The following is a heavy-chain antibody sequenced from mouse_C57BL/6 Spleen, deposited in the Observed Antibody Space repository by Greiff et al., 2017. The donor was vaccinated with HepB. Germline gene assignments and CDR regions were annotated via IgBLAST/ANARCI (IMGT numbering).Heavy chain of an antibody. Sequence: VQLKQSGPELVKPGASVKISCKASGYTFTDYYMNWVKQSHGKSLEWIGDINPNNGGTSYNQKFKGKATLTVDKSSSTAYMELRSLTSEDSAVYYCASIYYGNYLWYFDVWGTGTTVTVSS. CDR1: GYTFTDYY. CDR3: ASIYYGNYLWYFDV. D-gene: IGHD2-1*01. CDR2: INPNNGGT. J-gene: IGHJ1*03. V-gene: IGHV1-26*01.